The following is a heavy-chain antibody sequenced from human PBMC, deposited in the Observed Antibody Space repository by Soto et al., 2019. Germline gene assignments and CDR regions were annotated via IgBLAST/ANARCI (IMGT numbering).Heavy chain of an antibody. D-gene: IGHD3-10*01. V-gene: IGHV4-39*01. J-gene: IGHJ4*02. CDR2: MYHTGST. Sequence: QLHLHESGPGLVKPSETLSLSCSVSGDSITRSGFYWAWIRRPPGKELEWIGSMYHTGSTYYKPSLESRLTMSVDTSKSQFSLRLTSMTAADAGVYSCARVRGGDTHVFDFWGQGARVTVSS. CDR3: ARVRGGDTHVFDF. CDR1: GDSITRSGFY.